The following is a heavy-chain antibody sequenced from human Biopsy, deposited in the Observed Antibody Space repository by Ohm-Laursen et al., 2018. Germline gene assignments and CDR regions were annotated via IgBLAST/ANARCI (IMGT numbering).Heavy chain of an antibody. J-gene: IGHJ4*02. D-gene: IGHD2-15*01. CDR3: ARRGSGGRSFDY. Sequence: SETLSLTCAVYGESFNGYYWSWIRQTPGKGLEWIGEINRSGRTNYNPSLKSRVTISVDTSKNQFSLKLGSVTVADTAVFYCARRGSGGRSFDYWGQGSLVTVSS. CDR2: INRSGRT. CDR1: GESFNGYY. V-gene: IGHV4-34*01.